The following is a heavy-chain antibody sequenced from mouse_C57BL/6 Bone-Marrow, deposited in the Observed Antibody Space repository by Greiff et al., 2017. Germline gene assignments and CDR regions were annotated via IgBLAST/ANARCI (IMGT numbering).Heavy chain of an antibody. CDR3: ARPLYYDY. CDR2: IDPSDSYT. V-gene: IGHV1-50*01. J-gene: IGHJ2*01. Sequence: QVQLQQPGAELVKPGASVKLSCKASGYTFTSYWMQWVKQRPGQGLEWIGEIDPSDSYTNYNQKFKGKATLTVDTSSSTAYMQLSSLTSEDSAVYYYARPLYYDYWGQGTTLTVSS. D-gene: IGHD1-1*01. CDR1: GYTFTSYW.